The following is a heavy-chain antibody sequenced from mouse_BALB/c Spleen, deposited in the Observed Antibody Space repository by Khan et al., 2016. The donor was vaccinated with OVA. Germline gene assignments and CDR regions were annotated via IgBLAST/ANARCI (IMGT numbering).Heavy chain of an antibody. CDR1: GYTFTSYW. J-gene: IGHJ2*01. CDR3: ARIKKIVATYFDY. Sequence: QVQLKQSGAELVKAGASVKMSCKASGYTFTSYWMHWVKQRLGQGLEWFAETNPTNGRTYYNEKFKSQATLTVDKSSSTAEMLLSGPTFEDSAVYDCARIKKIVATYFDYWGQGTTLTVSS. CDR2: TNPTNGRT. D-gene: IGHD1-1*01. V-gene: IGHV1S81*02.